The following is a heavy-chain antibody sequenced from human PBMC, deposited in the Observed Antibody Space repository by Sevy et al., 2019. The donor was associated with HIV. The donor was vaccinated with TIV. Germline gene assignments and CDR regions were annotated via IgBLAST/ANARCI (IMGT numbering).Heavy chain of an antibody. V-gene: IGHV4-39*02. D-gene: IGHD3-16*01. CDR2: MHYGGNT. J-gene: IGHJ5*01. Sequence: SETLSLTCTVSGGSLISPTFYWGWIRQPPGKRLEWIAAMHYGGNTYYNPSLKDRLDISVDTPKNQFSLKLTSVTAADTAVYHCVRDHHLRGRHWFDSWGRGALVTVSS. CDR1: GGSLISPTFY. CDR3: VRDHHLRGRHWFDS.